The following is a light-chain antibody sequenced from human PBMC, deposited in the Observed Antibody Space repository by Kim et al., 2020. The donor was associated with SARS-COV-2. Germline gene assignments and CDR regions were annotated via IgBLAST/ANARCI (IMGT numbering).Light chain of an antibody. CDR2: GAS. J-gene: IGKJ2*01. CDR3: QQYGNSPYT. CDR1: QSVSSSY. V-gene: IGKV3-20*01. Sequence: LSPGERATLSGRASQSVSSSYLGWYQQRRGQAPRLLIYGASSRATGIPDRFSGSGSGTDFTLTISRLEPEDFAVYYCQQYGNSPYTFGQGTKLEI.